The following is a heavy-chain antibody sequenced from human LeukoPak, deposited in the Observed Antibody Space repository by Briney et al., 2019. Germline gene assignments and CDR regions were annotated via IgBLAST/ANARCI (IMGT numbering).Heavy chain of an antibody. CDR3: ARASYCTNGICYQRYYFDY. CDR1: GGSISSYY. CDR2: IYTSGST. D-gene: IGHD2-8*01. J-gene: IGHJ4*02. Sequence: MTSETLSLTCTVSGGSISSYYWSWIRQPAGEGLEWIGRIYTSGSTNYNPSLKSRVTMSVDTSKNQVSLKLSSVTAADTAVYYCARASYCTNGICYQRYYFDYWGQGTLVTVSS. V-gene: IGHV4-4*07.